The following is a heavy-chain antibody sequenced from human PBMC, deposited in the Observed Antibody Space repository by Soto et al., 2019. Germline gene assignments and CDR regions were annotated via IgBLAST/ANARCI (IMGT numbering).Heavy chain of an antibody. V-gene: IGHV1-3*01. CDR3: ARDDNCSGGSCYFY. Sequence: ASVKVSCKASGYTFTSYAMHWVRQAPGQRLEWMGWINAGNGNTKYSQKFQGRVTITRDTSASTAYMELSSLRSEDTAVYYCARDDNCSGGSCYFYWGQGTLVTVSS. CDR2: INAGNGNT. CDR1: GYTFTSYA. D-gene: IGHD2-15*01. J-gene: IGHJ4*02.